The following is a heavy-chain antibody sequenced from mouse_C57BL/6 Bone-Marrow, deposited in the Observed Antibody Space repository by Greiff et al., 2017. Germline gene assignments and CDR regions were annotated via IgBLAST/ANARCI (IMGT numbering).Heavy chain of an antibody. CDR3: ALYGSSLYYYAMDC. CDR2: IYPGGGYT. J-gene: IGHJ4*01. D-gene: IGHD1-1*01. V-gene: IGHV1-63*01. Sequence: VQLQESGAELVRPGTSVKMSCKASGYTFTNYWIGWAKQRPGHGLEWIGDIYPGGGYTNYNEKVKGKATLTADKSSSTAYMQFSSLTSEDSAIYYCALYGSSLYYYAMDCWGQGTSVTVSS. CDR1: GYTFTNYW.